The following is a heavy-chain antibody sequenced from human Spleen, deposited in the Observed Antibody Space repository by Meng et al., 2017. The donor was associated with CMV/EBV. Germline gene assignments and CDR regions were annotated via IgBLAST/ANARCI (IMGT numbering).Heavy chain of an antibody. CDR3: ARTYCTSISCYGYFHH. CDR1: YTFIGYY. Sequence: YTFIGYYLSWVRRAPGQGLEWMGWINPNSGGTNYTQKFQGRVTMTRDTSISTTYLELSRLRSDDTAMYYCARTYCTSISCYGYFHHWGQGTLVTVSS. J-gene: IGHJ1*01. D-gene: IGHD2-2*01. CDR2: INPNSGGT. V-gene: IGHV1-2*02.